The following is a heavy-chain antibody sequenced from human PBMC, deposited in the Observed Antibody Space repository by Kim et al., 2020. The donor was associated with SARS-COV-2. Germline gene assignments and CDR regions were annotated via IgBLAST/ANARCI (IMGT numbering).Heavy chain of an antibody. Sequence: GGSLRLSCAASGFTFSSYGMHWVRQAPGKGLEWVAVIWYDGSNKYYADSVKGRFTISRDNSKNTLYLQMNSLRAEDTAVYYCAKTAGQYCSGGSCYSGSFHYGGRGPLDPVPS. CDR1: GFTFSSYG. V-gene: IGHV3-33*06. CDR3: AKTAGQYCSGGSCYSGSFHY. J-gene: IGHJ2*01. D-gene: IGHD2-15*01. CDR2: IWYDGSNK.